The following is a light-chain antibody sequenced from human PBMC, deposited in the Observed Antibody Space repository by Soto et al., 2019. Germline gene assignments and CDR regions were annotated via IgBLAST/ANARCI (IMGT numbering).Light chain of an antibody. CDR1: QSVLYSSNNKNY. Sequence: DIVMTQSPDSLAVSLGERATINCKSSQSVLYSSNNKNYLAWYQQKPGQPPKLLIYWASTRESGVPERFSGSGSGTDFTLTISSLQAEDVAVYYCQQYYSTPFTFGPGTKVDMK. CDR2: WAS. CDR3: QQYYSTPFT. V-gene: IGKV4-1*01. J-gene: IGKJ3*01.